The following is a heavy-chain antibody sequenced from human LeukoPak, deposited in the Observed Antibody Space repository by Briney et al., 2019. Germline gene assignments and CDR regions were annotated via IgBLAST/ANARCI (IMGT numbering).Heavy chain of an antibody. CDR3: AKGSDYGDYIFNC. V-gene: IGHV3-23*01. Sequence: GGSLRLSCAASGIAFSSYAMSWVRQAPGKGLEWVSGISGAGTTTYYADSVKGRFTISRDNSENTLSLQMNSLRAEDTALYYCAKGSDYGDYIFNCWGQGTQVTVSP. J-gene: IGHJ4*02. D-gene: IGHD4-17*01. CDR1: GIAFSSYA. CDR2: ISGAGTTT.